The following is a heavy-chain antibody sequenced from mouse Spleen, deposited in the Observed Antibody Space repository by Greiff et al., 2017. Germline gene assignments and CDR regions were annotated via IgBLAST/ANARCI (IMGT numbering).Heavy chain of an antibody. CDR1: GFAFNTYG. J-gene: IGHJ4*01. CDR2: ISNDGIDT. V-gene: IGHV5-4*03. D-gene: IGHD2-2*01. CDR3: ARRGYGYAMDY. Sequence: DVKLVESGGDLVKPEGSLKLSCAASGFAFNTYGMTWVRQTPERRLEWVATISNDGIDTYYPDNVKGRFTISRDNAKNTLYLQMSRLKSEDTAMYYCARRGYGYAMDYWGQGTSVTVSS.